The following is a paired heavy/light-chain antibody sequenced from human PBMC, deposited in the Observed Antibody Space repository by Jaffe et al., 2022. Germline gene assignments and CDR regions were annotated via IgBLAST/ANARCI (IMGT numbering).Heavy chain of an antibody. J-gene: IGHJ3*02. CDR2: IIPIFGTA. D-gene: IGHD2-2*01. Sequence: QVQLVQSGAEVKKPGSSVKVSCKASGGTFSSYAISWVRQAPGQGLEWMGGIIPIFGTANYAQKFQGRVTITADESTSTAYMELSSLRSEDTAVYYCARSIVVVPAAIPVIVAFDIWGQGTMVTVSS. V-gene: IGHV1-69*01. CDR3: ARSIVVVPAAIPVIVAFDI. CDR1: GGTFSSYA.
Light chain of an antibody. CDR1: SSDVGSYNL. CDR3: CSYAGSSSKDVV. CDR2: EGS. V-gene: IGLV2-23*01. Sequence: QSALTQPASVSGSPGQSITISCTGTSSDVGSYNLVSWYQQHPGKAPKLMIYEGSKRPSGVSNRFSGSKSGNTASLTISGLQAEDEADYYCCSYAGSSSKDVVFGGGTKLTVL. J-gene: IGLJ2*01.